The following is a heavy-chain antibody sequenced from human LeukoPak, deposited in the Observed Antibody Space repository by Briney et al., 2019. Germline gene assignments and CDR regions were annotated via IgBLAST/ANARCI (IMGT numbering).Heavy chain of an antibody. Sequence: ASVKVSCKASGYTFTCYYMHGVRQAPGQGVEGMGWINPNSGGTNYAQKFEGRVTMTRDTSIGTAYMELSRLRSDDTAVYYCARTGYCSSTSCYIPPDAFDIWGQGTMVTVSS. J-gene: IGHJ3*02. CDR2: INPNSGGT. D-gene: IGHD2-2*02. CDR3: ARTGYCSSTSCYIPPDAFDI. V-gene: IGHV1-2*02. CDR1: GYTFTCYY.